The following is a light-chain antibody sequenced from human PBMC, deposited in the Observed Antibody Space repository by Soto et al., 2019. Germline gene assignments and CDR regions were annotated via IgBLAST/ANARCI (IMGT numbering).Light chain of an antibody. Sequence: EIQMTQSPSTLSASVGDRVTITCPASQSISSWLAWYQQKPGKAPKLLIYKASSLESGVPSRFSGSGSGTEFTLTISSLQPDDFATYYCQQYNSYPWAFGQGTKVDIK. CDR3: QQYNSYPWA. CDR2: KAS. V-gene: IGKV1-5*03. J-gene: IGKJ1*01. CDR1: QSISSW.